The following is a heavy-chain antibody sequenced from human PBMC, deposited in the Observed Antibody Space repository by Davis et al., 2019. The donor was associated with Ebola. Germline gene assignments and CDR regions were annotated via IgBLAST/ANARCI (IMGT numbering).Heavy chain of an antibody. CDR3: ARDDLLWSGYSYGLVF. CDR2: IYHSGSA. Sequence: GSLRLSCAVSGGSISSSNWWSWVRQPPGKGLEWIGEIYHSGSAYYNPSLKSRVTISVDKSKNQFSLKLTSVTAADTAVYYCARDDLLWSGYSYGLVFWGQGILVTVSS. D-gene: IGHD5-18*01. CDR1: GGSISSSNW. J-gene: IGHJ4*02. V-gene: IGHV4-4*02.